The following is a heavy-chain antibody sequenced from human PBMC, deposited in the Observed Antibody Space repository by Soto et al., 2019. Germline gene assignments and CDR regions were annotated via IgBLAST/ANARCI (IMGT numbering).Heavy chain of an antibody. J-gene: IGHJ6*02. CDR3: ARPEYSSSSYGMDV. V-gene: IGHV3-48*02. Sequence: AGGALTLSCAASGFSFSSYNMNWGRPQPGKGLEWVSYISSSSSTIYYADSVKGRFTISRDNAKNSLYLQMNSLRDEDTAVYYCARPEYSSSSYGMDVWGQGTTVTVSS. CDR1: GFSFSSYN. CDR2: ISSSSSTI. D-gene: IGHD6-6*01.